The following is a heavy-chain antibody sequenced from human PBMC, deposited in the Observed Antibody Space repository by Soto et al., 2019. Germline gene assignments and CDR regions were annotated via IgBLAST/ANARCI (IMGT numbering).Heavy chain of an antibody. Sequence: SETLSLTCAVYGGSFSGYYWSWIRQPPGKGLEWIGEINHSGSTNYNPSLKSRVTISVDTSKNQFSLKLSSVTAADTAVYYCARGRVAVAGPFFDYWGQGTLVTVSS. J-gene: IGHJ4*02. V-gene: IGHV4-34*01. CDR3: ARGRVAVAGPFFDY. CDR1: GGSFSGYY. CDR2: INHSGST. D-gene: IGHD6-19*01.